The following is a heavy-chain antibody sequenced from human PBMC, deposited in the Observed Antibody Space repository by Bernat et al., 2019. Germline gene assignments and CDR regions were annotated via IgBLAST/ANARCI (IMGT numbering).Heavy chain of an antibody. CDR1: GYTLTELS. J-gene: IGHJ4*02. CDR2: FDPEDGET. CDR3: ATLDLVNYYDILTGYSYFDY. Sequence: QVQLVQSGAEVKKPGASVKVSCKVSGYTLTELSMHWVRQAPGKGLEWMGGFDPEDGETIYAQKFQGRVTMTEDTSTDTAYMELSSLRSEDTAVYYCATLDLVNYYDILTGYSYFDYWGQGTLVTVSS. V-gene: IGHV1-24*01. D-gene: IGHD3-9*01.